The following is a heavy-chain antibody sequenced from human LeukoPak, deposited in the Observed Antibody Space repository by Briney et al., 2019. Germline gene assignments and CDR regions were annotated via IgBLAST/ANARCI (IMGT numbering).Heavy chain of an antibody. CDR3: ATVSADGDYDY. Sequence: ASVKFSCKASGYTFTSYYMHWVRQAPGQGLEWMGIINPSGGSTSYAQKFQGRVTMTRDTSTSTVYMALSSLRSEDTAVYYCATVSADGDYDYWGQGTLVTVSS. J-gene: IGHJ4*02. V-gene: IGHV1-46*01. CDR2: INPSGGST. CDR1: GYTFTSYY. D-gene: IGHD4-17*01.